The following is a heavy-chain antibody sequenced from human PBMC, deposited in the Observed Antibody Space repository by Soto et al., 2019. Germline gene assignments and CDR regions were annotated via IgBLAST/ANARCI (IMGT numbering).Heavy chain of an antibody. D-gene: IGHD2-15*01. CDR2: IYYSGST. J-gene: IGHJ6*02. CDR1: GDSIRSGNHY. V-gene: IGHV4-30-4*01. CDR3: AREDCSGGSCYSDYYYYYGMDV. Sequence: NPSETLSLTCTVSGDSIRSGNHYWSWIRQPPGKGLEWIGYIYYSGSTYYSPSLKSRVTISVDTSKNQFSLKLNSVTAADTAVYYCAREDCSGGSCYSDYYYYYGMDVWGQGTTVTVSS.